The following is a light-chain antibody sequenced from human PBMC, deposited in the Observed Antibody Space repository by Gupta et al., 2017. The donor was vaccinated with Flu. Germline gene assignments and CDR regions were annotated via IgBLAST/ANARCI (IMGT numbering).Light chain of an antibody. J-gene: IGLJ3*02. V-gene: IGLV1-44*01. Sequence: SSHIGSETVCWYQQLPGAAPKVLIYKNDQRPSGASARFSGTKSGVSASLFIDGLQAEDEAIYYCDQWDDSLDGPVFGGGTRLTVL. CDR2: KND. CDR3: DQWDDSLDGPV. CDR1: SSHIGSET.